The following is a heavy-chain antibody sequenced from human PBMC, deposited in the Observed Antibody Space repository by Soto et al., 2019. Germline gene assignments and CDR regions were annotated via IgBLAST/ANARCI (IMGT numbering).Heavy chain of an antibody. J-gene: IGHJ3*02. Sequence: GGSLRLSCAASGFTFSSYAMHWVRQAPGKGLEWVAVISYDGSNKYYADSVKGRFTISRDNSKNTLYLQMNSLRAEDTAVYYCARDRRDCTNGVCYTSGAFDIWGQGTMVPVSS. CDR2: ISYDGSNK. V-gene: IGHV3-30-3*01. D-gene: IGHD2-8*01. CDR1: GFTFSSYA. CDR3: ARDRRDCTNGVCYTSGAFDI.